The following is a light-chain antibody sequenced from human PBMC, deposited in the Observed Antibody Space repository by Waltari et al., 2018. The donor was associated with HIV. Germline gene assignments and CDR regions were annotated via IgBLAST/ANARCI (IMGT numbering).Light chain of an antibody. Sequence: DIQLTQSPSFLSASVGDRVTITCRASQGISSYLAWYQQTPGKAPKLLIYAASTLQSGVPSRFSGSGSGTEFTLTISSLQPEDFASYYCQQVNNYPRLTFGGGTKVEIK. CDR1: QGISSY. V-gene: IGKV1-9*01. J-gene: IGKJ4*01. CDR3: QQVNNYPRLT. CDR2: AAS.